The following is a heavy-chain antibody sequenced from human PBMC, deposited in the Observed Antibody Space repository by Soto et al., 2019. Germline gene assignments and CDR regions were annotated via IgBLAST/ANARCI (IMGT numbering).Heavy chain of an antibody. D-gene: IGHD2-21*02. CDR3: ASRLGHSYLYGLPFDL. CDR1: AFTFSSHP. CDR2: IGERGDGT. V-gene: IGHV3-23*02. Sequence: RGSRRLSWAAAAFTFSSHPMSWVRQAAGKGREWDGAIGERGDGTAYRDSGKGPFTPSTDNFKNMPYRQIDSLRATDTAVSYCASRLGHSYLYGLPFDLWGQGTMVTVSS. J-gene: IGHJ3*01.